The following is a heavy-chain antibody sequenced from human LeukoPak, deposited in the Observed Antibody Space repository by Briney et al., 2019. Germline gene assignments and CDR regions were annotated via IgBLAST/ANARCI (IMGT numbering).Heavy chain of an antibody. V-gene: IGHV7-4-1*02. CDR3: ARDGRCLVPSAMQGNWLDP. J-gene: IGHJ5*02. D-gene: IGHD2-2*01. CDR2: ISTNTGNP. CDR1: GYTFTTYA. Sequence: ASVKVSCRASGYTFTTYAMNWVRQARGQGLEWMGWISTNTGNPTYAHGFTGRFVFSLDTSVITAYLRISSLKAEDTAVHYRARDGRCLVPSAMQGNWLDPWGKGNLVTVSS.